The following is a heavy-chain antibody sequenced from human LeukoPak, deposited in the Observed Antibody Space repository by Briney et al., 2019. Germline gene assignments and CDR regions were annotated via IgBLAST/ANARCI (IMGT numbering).Heavy chain of an antibody. CDR3: ARDRGETYYYDSGGYSIDY. CDR2: ISSSGSTI. CDR1: GFTFSDYY. D-gene: IGHD3-22*01. V-gene: IGHV3-11*01. Sequence: GGSLRLSCAASGFTFSDYYMSWIRQAPGKGLEWVSYISSSGSTIYYADSVKGRFTISRDNAKNSLYLQMNSLRAEDTAVYYCARDRGETYYYDSGGYSIDYWGQGTLVTVSS. J-gene: IGHJ4*02.